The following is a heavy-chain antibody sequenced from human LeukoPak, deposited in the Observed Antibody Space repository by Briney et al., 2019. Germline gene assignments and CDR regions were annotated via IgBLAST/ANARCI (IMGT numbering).Heavy chain of an antibody. CDR2: INWNGGST. Sequence: GGSLRLSCAASGFTFDDYGMNWVRQAPGKGLEWVSGINWNGGSTGYADSVKGRFTISRDNAKNSLYLQMNSLRAEDTALYYCARELWFGELLNPKDVWGRGTTVTVSS. CDR1: GFTFDDYG. D-gene: IGHD3-10*01. J-gene: IGHJ6*04. V-gene: IGHV3-20*04. CDR3: ARELWFGELLNPKDV.